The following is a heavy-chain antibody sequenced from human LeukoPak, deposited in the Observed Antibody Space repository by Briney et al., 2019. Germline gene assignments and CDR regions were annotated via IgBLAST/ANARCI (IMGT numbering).Heavy chain of an antibody. V-gene: IGHV3-48*04. J-gene: IGHJ3*02. CDR2: ISSSSSTI. CDR3: ARGAYSRIAAAGSNFSDAFDI. CDR1: GFIFSNYW. D-gene: IGHD6-13*01. Sequence: QPGGSLRLSCAASGFIFSNYWMSWVRQAPGKGLEWVSYISSSSSTIYYADSVKGRFTISRDNAKNSLYLQMNSLRAEDTAVYYCARGAYSRIAAAGSNFSDAFDIWGQGTMVTVSS.